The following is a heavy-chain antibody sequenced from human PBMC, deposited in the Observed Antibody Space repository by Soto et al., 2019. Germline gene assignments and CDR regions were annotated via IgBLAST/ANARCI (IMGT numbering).Heavy chain of an antibody. J-gene: IGHJ6*02. V-gene: IGHV3-74*01. D-gene: IGHD2-2*01. Sequence: EVQLVESGGGLVQPGGSLRLSCAASGFSSSNYWIHWVRQAPGKGLVWVSRINNDGSSTSYADSVKGRFTISRDNAKNTLYLQMNSLRVEDTAVDYCARDYQGMDVWGQGTTVTVSS. CDR3: ARDYQGMDV. CDR2: INNDGSST. CDR1: GFSSSNYW.